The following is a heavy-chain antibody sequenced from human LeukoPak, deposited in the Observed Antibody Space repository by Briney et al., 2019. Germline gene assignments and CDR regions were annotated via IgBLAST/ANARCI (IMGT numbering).Heavy chain of an antibody. Sequence: ASVKVSCKASGYTFTSYYMHWVRQAPGQGLEWMGIINPSGGSTSYAQKFQGRVTMTRDTSTSTVYMELSSLRSEDTAVYYCARSITMVRGVIITGMTAIGYWGQGTLVTVSS. D-gene: IGHD3-10*01. CDR1: GYTFTSYY. J-gene: IGHJ4*02. CDR3: ARSITMVRGVIITGMTAIGY. CDR2: INPSGGST. V-gene: IGHV1-46*01.